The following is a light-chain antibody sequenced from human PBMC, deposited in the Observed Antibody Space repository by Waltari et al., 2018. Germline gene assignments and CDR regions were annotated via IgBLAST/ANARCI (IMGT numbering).Light chain of an antibody. V-gene: IGLV2-23*02. CDR2: EVT. J-gene: IGLJ2*01. CDR3: CSYAGASTHVF. Sequence: QSALTQPASVSGSPGQSITISCTGTSSDVGSYNLVSWYQQHPGKAPKLMIYEVTKRPSGVSNRFSGSKSVNPASLTISGLQAEDESDYYCCSYAGASTHVFFGGGTKVTVL. CDR1: SSDVGSYNL.